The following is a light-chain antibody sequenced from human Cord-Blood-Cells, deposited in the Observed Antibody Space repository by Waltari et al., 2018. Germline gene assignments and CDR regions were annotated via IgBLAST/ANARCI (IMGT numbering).Light chain of an antibody. CDR3: SSYTSSSTLGV. Sequence: QSALTQPASVSGSPGQSIPISCTGTRSDVGGYNYVSWYQQHPGKAPQLMIYEVSNRPSGVSNRFSGSKSGNTASLTISGLQAEDEADYYCSSYTSSSTLGVFGGGTKLTVL. CDR1: RSDVGGYNY. CDR2: EVS. J-gene: IGLJ2*01. V-gene: IGLV2-14*01.